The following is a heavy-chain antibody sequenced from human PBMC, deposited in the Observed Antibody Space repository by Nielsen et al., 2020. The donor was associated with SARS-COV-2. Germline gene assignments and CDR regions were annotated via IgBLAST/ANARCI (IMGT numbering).Heavy chain of an antibody. D-gene: IGHD3-3*01. J-gene: IGHJ4*02. CDR3: ARDSRGEARFLEWLLYHFDY. CDR2: IYYSGST. V-gene: IGHV4-59*12. Sequence: SETLSLTCTVSGGSISSYYWSWIRQPPGKGLEWIGYIYYSGSTYYNPSLKSRVTISVDTSKNQFSLKLSSVTAADTAVYYCARDSRGEARFLEWLLYHFDYWGQGTLVTVSS. CDR1: GGSISSYY.